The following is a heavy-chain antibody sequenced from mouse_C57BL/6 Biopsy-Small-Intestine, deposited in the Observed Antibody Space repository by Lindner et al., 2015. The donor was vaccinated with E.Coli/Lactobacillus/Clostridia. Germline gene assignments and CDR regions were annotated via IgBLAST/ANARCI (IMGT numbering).Heavy chain of an antibody. D-gene: IGHD6-1*01. J-gene: IGHJ4*01. CDR3: ARDWSVMTNPDY. CDR1: GYKFTDYG. Sequence: SVKVSCKPSGYKFTDYGISWVRQAPGQGLEWMGWISTYNGNRKYAQKFQDRVTMTTDTSTSTVYMELRSLRSDDTAVYYCARDWSVMTNPDYWGQGTLVTVSS. CDR2: ISTYNGNR. V-gene: IGHV1-84*02.